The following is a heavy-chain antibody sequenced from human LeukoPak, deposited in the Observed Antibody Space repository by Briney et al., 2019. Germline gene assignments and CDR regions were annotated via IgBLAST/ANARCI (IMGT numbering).Heavy chain of an antibody. J-gene: IGHJ4*02. CDR3: AKGFGHPDS. CDR1: GGSFSGYY. Sequence: SETLSLTCAVFGGSFSGYYWNWIRQPPGKGLEWIGYLYNSGDTSYNPSLKSRVTISLDTSKSQVSLTLRSVTAADTAMYFCAKGFGHPDSWGQGTLVTVSS. CDR2: LYNSGDT. D-gene: IGHD3-10*01. V-gene: IGHV4-59*01.